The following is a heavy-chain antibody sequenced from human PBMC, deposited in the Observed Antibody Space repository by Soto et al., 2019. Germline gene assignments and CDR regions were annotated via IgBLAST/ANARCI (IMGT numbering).Heavy chain of an antibody. Sequence: ASVKVSCKASGYTFTSYGTSWVRQAPGQGLEWMGWISAYNGNTNYAQKLQGRVTMTTDTSTSTAYMELRSLRSDDTAVYYCAIGASYYGAAPWFFDPWGRGTLVTVSS. V-gene: IGHV1-18*01. CDR1: GYTFTSYG. J-gene: IGHJ2*01. CDR3: AIGASYYGAAPWFFDP. D-gene: IGHD4-17*01. CDR2: ISAYNGNT.